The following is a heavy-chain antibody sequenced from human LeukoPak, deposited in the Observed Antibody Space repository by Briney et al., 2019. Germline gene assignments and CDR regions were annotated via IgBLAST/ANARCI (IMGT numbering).Heavy chain of an antibody. V-gene: IGHV1-2*02. CDR3: ARDAHCSSTSCPDYYYYYYMDV. J-gene: IGHJ6*03. D-gene: IGHD2-2*01. CDR1: GDTFTGYY. Sequence: ASVKVSCKASGDTFTGYYMHWVRQAPGQGLEWMGWINPNSGGTNYAQKFQGRVTMTRDTSISTAYMELSRLRSDDTAVYYCARDAHCSSTSCPDYYYYYYMDVWGKGTTVTVSS. CDR2: INPNSGGT.